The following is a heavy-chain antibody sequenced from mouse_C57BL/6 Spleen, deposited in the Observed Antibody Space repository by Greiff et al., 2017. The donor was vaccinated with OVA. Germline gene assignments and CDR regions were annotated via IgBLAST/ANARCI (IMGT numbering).Heavy chain of an antibody. D-gene: IGHD3-1*01. Sequence: EVQLQQSGPELVKPGASVKISCKASGYTFTDYYMNWVKQSHGKSLEWIGDINPNNGGTSYNQKFKGKATLTVDKSSSTAYMELRSLTSEDSAVYYCARWGYIDYWGQGTTLTVSS. CDR3: ARWGYIDY. J-gene: IGHJ2*01. CDR1: GYTFTDYY. CDR2: INPNNGGT. V-gene: IGHV1-26*01.